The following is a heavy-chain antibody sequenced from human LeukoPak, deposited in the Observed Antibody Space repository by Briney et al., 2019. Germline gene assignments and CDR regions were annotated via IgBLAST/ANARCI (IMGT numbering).Heavy chain of an antibody. V-gene: IGHV3-23*01. D-gene: IGHD1-1*01. CDR1: GFTFSNYG. CDR3: AKDEWGFQLYYFDY. J-gene: IGHJ4*02. Sequence: GRSLRLSCAASGFTFSNYGMHWVRQAPGKGLEWVSAISGSGGSTYYADSVKGRFTISRDNSKNTLYLQMNSLRAEDTAVYYCAKDEWGFQLYYFDYWGQGTLVTVSS. CDR2: ISGSGGST.